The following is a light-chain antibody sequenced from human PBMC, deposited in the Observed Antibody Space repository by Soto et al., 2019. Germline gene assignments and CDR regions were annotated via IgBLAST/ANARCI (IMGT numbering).Light chain of an antibody. CDR2: GAS. V-gene: IGKV3-20*01. J-gene: IGKJ1*01. Sequence: IVLPHSPGTLSLSPGARATLSFRASQSVSSTYLIWYQQKPGQAPRLLIYGASSRATGVPDRFSGGGSGTDFTLTISRLEPEDFAVYYCQHFVNSLTWTFGQGAKVDIK. CDR3: QHFVNSLTWT. CDR1: QSVSSTY.